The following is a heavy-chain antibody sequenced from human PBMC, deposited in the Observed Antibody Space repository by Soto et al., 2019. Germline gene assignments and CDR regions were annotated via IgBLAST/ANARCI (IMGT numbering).Heavy chain of an antibody. V-gene: IGHV4-39*01. CDR3: ARGVTMVRGVIRWFDP. CDR2: IYYSGST. D-gene: IGHD3-10*01. CDR1: GGSISSSSYY. Sequence: SETLSLTCTVSGGSISSSSYYWGWIRQTPGKGLEWIGSIYYSGSTYYNPSLNSRVTISVDTSKNQFSLKLSSVTAADTAVYYCARGVTMVRGVIRWFDPWGQGTLVTVSS. J-gene: IGHJ5*02.